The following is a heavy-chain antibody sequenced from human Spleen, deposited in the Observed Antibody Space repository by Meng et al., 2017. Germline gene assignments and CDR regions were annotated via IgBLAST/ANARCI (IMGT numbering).Heavy chain of an antibody. D-gene: IGHD4-11*01. J-gene: IGHJ4*02. CDR1: GGSFSDYY. V-gene: IGHV4-34*01. CDR2: INHLGNT. CDR3: ARGPTTVAHDFDY. Sequence: QLQQCAPGLLKPTSPCSFTCVVSGGSFSDYYWSWPRPPPGKGLEWIGEINHLGNTNYHSFLESRVNISVDTSQNSLSLKLSSVTAADSAVYYCARGPTTVAHDFDYWGQGTLVTVSS.